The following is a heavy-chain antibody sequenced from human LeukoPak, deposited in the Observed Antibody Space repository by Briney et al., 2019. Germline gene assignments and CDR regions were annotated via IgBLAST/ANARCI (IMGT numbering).Heavy chain of an antibody. CDR2: LYSDGNT. CDR1: GFTVITNG. Sequence: GGSLRLSCAASGFTVITNGMTWVRQAPGKGLECVSVLYSDGNTKYADSVQGRFTISRDNSKNTLYLEMNSLSTDETAVYYCARGVEPLAANTLAYWGQGTLVTVSS. J-gene: IGHJ4*02. V-gene: IGHV3-53*01. CDR3: ARGVEPLAANTLAY. D-gene: IGHD1-14*01.